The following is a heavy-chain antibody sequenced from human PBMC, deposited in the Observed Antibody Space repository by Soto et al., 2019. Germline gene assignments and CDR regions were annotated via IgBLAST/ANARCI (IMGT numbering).Heavy chain of an antibody. CDR3: AREPSGYDSSGYIDY. CDR1: GYTFTSYG. CDR2: ISAYNGNT. D-gene: IGHD3-22*01. V-gene: IGHV1-18*01. Sequence: ASVKVSCKASGYTFTSYGISWVRQAPGQGLEWMGWISAYNGNTNYAQKLQGRVTMTTDTSTSTAYMELRSLRSDDTAVYYCAREPSGYDSSGYIDYWGQGTLVTVS. J-gene: IGHJ4*02.